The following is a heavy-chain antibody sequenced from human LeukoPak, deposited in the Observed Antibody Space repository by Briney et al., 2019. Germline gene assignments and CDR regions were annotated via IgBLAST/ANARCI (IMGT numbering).Heavy chain of an antibody. CDR3: ARARRIEMVAAAGKEGLDI. D-gene: IGHD6-13*01. V-gene: IGHV1-2*02. CDR1: GYTFTGYY. CDR2: INPNSGGT. J-gene: IGHJ3*02. Sequence: ASEKVSCKASGYTFTGYYMHWVRQAPGQGLEWMGWINPNSGGTNYAQKFQGRVTMTRDTSISTAYMELSRLRSDDTAVYYCARARRIEMVAAAGKEGLDIWGQGTMVTVSS.